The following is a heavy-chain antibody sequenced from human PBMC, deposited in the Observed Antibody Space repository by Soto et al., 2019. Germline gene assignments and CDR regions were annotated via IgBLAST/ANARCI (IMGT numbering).Heavy chain of an antibody. CDR2: ISGSGGST. CDR3: AKSHRLLRGYSYGPSSYYGMDV. Sequence: GGSLRLSCAASGFTFSSYAMSWVRQAPGKGLEWVSAISGSGGSTYYADSVKGRFTISRDNSKNTLYLQMNSLRAEDTAVYYCAKSHRLLRGYSYGPSSYYGMDVWGQGTTVTVSS. J-gene: IGHJ6*02. V-gene: IGHV3-23*01. CDR1: GFTFSSYA. D-gene: IGHD5-18*01.